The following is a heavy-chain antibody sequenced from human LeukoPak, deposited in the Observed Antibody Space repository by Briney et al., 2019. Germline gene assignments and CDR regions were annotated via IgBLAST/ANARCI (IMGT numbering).Heavy chain of an antibody. CDR1: GFTVSSNY. V-gene: IGHV3-53*01. J-gene: IGHJ4*02. D-gene: IGHD2-15*01. CDR3: ARGVRYCSGGSCYPKYYFDY. CDR2: IYSGGST. Sequence: GGSLRLSCAASGFTVSSNYMSWVRQAPGKGLEWVSVIYSGGSTYYADSVKGRFTISRDNSKNTLYLQMNSLRAEDTAVYYCARGVRYCSGGSCYPKYYFDYWGQGTLVTVSS.